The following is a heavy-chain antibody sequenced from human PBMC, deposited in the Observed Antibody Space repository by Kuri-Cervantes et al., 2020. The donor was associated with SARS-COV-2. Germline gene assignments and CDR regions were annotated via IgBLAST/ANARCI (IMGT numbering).Heavy chain of an antibody. J-gene: IGHJ4*02. CDR2: IYYSGST. CDR1: GGSISSSSYY. Sequence: GSLRLSCTVSGGSISSSSYYWGWIRQPPGKGLEWIGSIYYSGSTYYNPSLKSRVTISVDTSKNQFSLKLTSVTAADTAVYYCARGGWSNDYWGRGILVTVSS. V-gene: IGHV4-39*07. CDR3: ARGGWSNDY.